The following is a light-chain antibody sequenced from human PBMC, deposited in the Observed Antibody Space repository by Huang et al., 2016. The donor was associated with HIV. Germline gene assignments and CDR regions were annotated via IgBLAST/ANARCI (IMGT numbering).Light chain of an antibody. J-gene: IGKJ1*01. CDR3: QQYDGYPWT. V-gene: IGKV1-5*01. CDR2: YVS. Sequence: DIQMTQSPSPLSASVGERVTITCRASQSFTTCLACDQQKPGKAPKLLIYYVSSLESGVPSRFSGSGSETEFTLTISSLQPDDFATYYCQQYDGYPWTFGQGTKVEIK. CDR1: QSFTTC.